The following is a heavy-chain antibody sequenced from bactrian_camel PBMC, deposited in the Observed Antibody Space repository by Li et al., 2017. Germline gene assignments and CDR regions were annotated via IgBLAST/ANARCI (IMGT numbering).Heavy chain of an antibody. CDR1: ESIYGTLC. CDR3: AARSVWYCAGPYNY. D-gene: IGHD3*01. V-gene: IGHV3S53*01. CDR2: IDRDGIT. J-gene: IGHJ4*01. Sequence: HVQLVESGGGSVQAGGSLRLSCASSESIYGTLCMGWVRQAPGKEREGVASIDRDGITTYADSAKGRFTISKDNAKNTVYLQMNSLKPEDTAMYYCAARSVWYCAGPYNYWGQGTQVTVS.